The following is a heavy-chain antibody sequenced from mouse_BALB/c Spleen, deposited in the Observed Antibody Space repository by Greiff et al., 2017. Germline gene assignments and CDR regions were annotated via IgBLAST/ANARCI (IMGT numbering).Heavy chain of an antibody. J-gene: IGHJ4*01. CDR1: GYTFTSYW. CDR2: INPSNGRT. CDR3: ARRWLLHAMDY. Sequence: VQLQQSGAELVKPGASVKLSCKASGYTFTSYWMHWVKQRPGQGLEWIGEINPSNGRTNYNEKFKSKATLTVDKSSSTAYMQLSSLTSEDSAVYYCARRWLLHAMDYWGQGTSVTVSS. V-gene: IGHV1S81*02. D-gene: IGHD2-3*01.